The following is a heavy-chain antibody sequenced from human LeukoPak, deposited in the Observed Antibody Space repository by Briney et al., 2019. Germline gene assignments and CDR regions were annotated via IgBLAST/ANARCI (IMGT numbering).Heavy chain of an antibody. CDR2: IYYSGST. CDR1: GGSISSYY. J-gene: IGHJ6*03. CDR3: ARDWGVGGRPGYMDV. Sequence: SETLSLTCTVSGGSISSYYWSWIRQPPGKGLEWIGYIYYSGSTNYNPSLKSRVTILVDTSKNQFSLKLSSVTAADTAVYFCARDWGVGGRPGYMDVWGKGTTVTVSS. D-gene: IGHD6-6*01. V-gene: IGHV4-59*01.